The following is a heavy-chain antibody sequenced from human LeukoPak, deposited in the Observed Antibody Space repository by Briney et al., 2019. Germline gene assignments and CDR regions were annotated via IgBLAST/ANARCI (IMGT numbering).Heavy chain of an antibody. J-gene: IGHJ4*02. Sequence: PGGSLRLSCAASGFTFDDYTMHWVRQAPGKGLEWVSLISWDGGSTYYADSVKGRFTISRDNSKNSLYLQMNSLRTEDTALYYCAKALRPLDYGGNSDYFDYWGQGTLVTVSS. CDR3: AKALRPLDYGGNSDYFDY. D-gene: IGHD4-23*01. CDR1: GFTFDDYT. CDR2: ISWDGGST. V-gene: IGHV3-43*01.